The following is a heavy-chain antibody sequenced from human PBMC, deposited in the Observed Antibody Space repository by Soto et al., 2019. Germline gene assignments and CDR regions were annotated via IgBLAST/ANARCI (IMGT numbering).Heavy chain of an antibody. CDR3: ARVTATGIQGLDY. CDR1: GGSFSGYY. D-gene: IGHD4-17*01. CDR2: INHSGST. J-gene: IGHJ4*02. Sequence: PSETLSLTCAVYGGSFSGYYWSWIRQPPGKGLEWIGEINHSGSTNYNPSLKSRVTISVDTSKNQFSLKLSSVTAADTAVYYCARVTATGIQGLDYWGQGTLVTVSS. V-gene: IGHV4-34*01.